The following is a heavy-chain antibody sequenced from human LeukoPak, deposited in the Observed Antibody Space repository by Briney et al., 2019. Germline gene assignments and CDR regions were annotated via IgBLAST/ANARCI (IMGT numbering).Heavy chain of an antibody. CDR2: ISYSGST. CDR3: ASPSPYCSGGSCWGFDY. V-gene: IGHV4-39*07. CDR1: GGSITSSSFY. J-gene: IGHJ4*02. Sequence: SETLSLTCTVSGGSITSSSFYWAWIRQPPGKGMEWIGSISYSGSTYYNPSLKSRVTISVDTSKNQFSLKVSSVTAADTAMYYCASPSPYCSGGSCWGFDYWGQGTLVTVSS. D-gene: IGHD2-15*01.